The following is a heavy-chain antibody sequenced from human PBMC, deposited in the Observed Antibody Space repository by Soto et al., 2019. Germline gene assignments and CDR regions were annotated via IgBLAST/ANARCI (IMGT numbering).Heavy chain of an antibody. Sequence: SETLSLTCTVSGGSISSSSYYWGWIRQPPGKGLEWIGSVYYSGTTYYKPSLNSRVTMSVDTSKNQFSLKLTSVTAADTAVYYCATTADHWGQGTLVTVSS. CDR1: GGSISSSSYY. CDR2: VYYSGTT. CDR3: ATTADH. V-gene: IGHV4-39*01. D-gene: IGHD2-21*02. J-gene: IGHJ4*02.